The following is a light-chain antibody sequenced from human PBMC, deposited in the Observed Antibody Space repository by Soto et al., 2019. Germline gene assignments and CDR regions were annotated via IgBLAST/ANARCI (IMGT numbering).Light chain of an antibody. CDR1: QSVSGSS. CDR3: QQYGSSQYT. CDR2: GAS. Sequence: EIVLTQSPGTLSLSPGERATLSGRASQSVSGSSLAWYQQKPGQAPRLLIYGASSRATGIPDRFSGSGSGTDFTLTISRLEPEDVAVYYCQQYGSSQYTFGQGTKLEIK. V-gene: IGKV3-20*01. J-gene: IGKJ2*01.